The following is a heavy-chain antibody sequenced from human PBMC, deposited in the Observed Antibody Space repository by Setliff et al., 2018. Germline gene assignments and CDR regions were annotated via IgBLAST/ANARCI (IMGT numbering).Heavy chain of an antibody. CDR3: AREGSSGYFVDY. V-gene: IGHV4-59*11. CDR1: GGSINSHY. CDR2: VYYSSST. J-gene: IGHJ4*02. D-gene: IGHD3-22*01. Sequence: PSETLSLTCTVSGGSINSHYWGWIRQPPGKGLEWIGYVYYSSSTNYNPSLKSRVTISVDTSKNQFSLKLSSVTAADPAVYSCAREGSSGYFVDYWGQGTLVTVSS.